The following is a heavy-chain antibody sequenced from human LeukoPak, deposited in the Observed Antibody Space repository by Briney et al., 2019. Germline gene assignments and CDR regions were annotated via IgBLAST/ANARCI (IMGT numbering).Heavy chain of an antibody. J-gene: IGHJ5*02. CDR2: IYHSGST. D-gene: IGHD6-13*01. CDR3: VGGAAAGNNWFDP. CDR1: GGSISSYY. V-gene: IGHV4-59*12. Sequence: PSETLSLTCTVSGGSISSYYWSWVRQPPGKGLEWIGEIYHSGSTNYNPSLKSRVTTSVDKSKNQFSLKLSSVTAADTAVYYCVGGAAAGNNWFDPWGQGTLVTVSS.